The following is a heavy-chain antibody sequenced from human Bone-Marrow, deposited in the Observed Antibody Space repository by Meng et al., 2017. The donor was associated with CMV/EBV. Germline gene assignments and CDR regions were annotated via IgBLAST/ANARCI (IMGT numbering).Heavy chain of an antibody. CDR3: AREMDNSDFWSGYGYYYYGMDV. CDR1: GYSFTSYW. D-gene: IGHD3-3*01. Sequence: ASVKVSCKGSGYSFTSYWIGWVRQMPGKGLEWMGWISAYNGNTNYAQKLQGRVTMTTDTSTSTAYMELRSLRSDDTAVYYCAREMDNSDFWSGYGYYYYGMDVWGQGTTVTVSS. J-gene: IGHJ6*02. CDR2: ISAYNGNT. V-gene: IGHV1-18*04.